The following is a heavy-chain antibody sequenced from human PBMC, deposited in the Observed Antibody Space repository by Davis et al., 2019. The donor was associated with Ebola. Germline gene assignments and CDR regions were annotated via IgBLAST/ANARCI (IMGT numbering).Heavy chain of an antibody. D-gene: IGHD2-15*01. Sequence: GESLKISCAASGFTVSSNYMSWVRQAPGKGLEWVSVIYSGGSTYYADSVKGRFTISRHNSKNTLYLQMNSLRAEDTAVYYCARECSDGVHWWFDPWGQGTLVTASS. CDR3: ARECSDGVHWWFDP. CDR1: GFTVSSNY. CDR2: IYSGGST. V-gene: IGHV3-53*04. J-gene: IGHJ5*02.